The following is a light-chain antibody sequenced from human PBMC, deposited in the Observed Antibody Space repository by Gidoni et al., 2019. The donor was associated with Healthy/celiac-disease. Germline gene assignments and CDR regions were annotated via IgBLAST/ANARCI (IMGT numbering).Light chain of an antibody. J-gene: IGKJ4*02. CDR1: QSISSY. CDR3: QQSYSTPFT. V-gene: IGKV1-39*01. Sequence: DIQITQSPPYLSASVGDRVTITWRASQSISSYLNWYQQKPGKAPKLLIYAASSLQSGVPSRFSGSGSGTDFTLTISSLQPEDFATYYCQQSYSTPFTFGGGTKVEIK. CDR2: AAS.